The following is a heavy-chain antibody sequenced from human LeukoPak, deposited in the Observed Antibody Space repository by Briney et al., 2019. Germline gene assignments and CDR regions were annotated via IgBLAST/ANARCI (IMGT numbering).Heavy chain of an antibody. CDR3: ARVDSSSWYPNYFDY. CDR2: IYHSGST. CDR1: GYSISSGYY. D-gene: IGHD6-13*01. Sequence: SETLSLTCTVSGYSISSGYYWGWIRKPPGKGLEWIGSIYHSGSTYYNPSLKSRVTISVDTSKNQFSLKLSSVTAADTAVYYCARVDSSSWYPNYFDYWGQGTLVTVSS. J-gene: IGHJ4*02. V-gene: IGHV4-38-2*02.